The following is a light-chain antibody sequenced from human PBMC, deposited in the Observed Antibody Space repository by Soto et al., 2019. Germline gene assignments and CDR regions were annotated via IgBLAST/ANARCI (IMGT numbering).Light chain of an antibody. Sequence: DIQMTQSPSSLSASVGDRVTITCRASQTISTYLNWYQQKPGKAPKLLIYAASRLQSGVPPRFSGSGSGTDFTLPISRLQPEDFATYYRQHGQINPYTFGQGTKLEIK. CDR3: QHGQINPYT. V-gene: IGKV1-39*01. CDR1: QTISTY. CDR2: AAS. J-gene: IGKJ2*01.